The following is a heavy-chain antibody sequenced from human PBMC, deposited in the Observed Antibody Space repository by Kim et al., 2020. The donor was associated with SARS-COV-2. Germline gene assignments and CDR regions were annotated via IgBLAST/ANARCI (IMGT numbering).Heavy chain of an antibody. V-gene: IGHV4-59*01. CDR1: GGSISSYY. CDR2: IYYSGST. J-gene: IGHJ4*02. Sequence: SETLSLTCTVSGGSISSYYWSWIRQPPGKGLEWIGYIYYSGSTNYNPSLKSRVTISVDTSKNQFSLKLSSVTAADTAVYYCARYSRGWVFYYWGQGTLVT. D-gene: IGHD6-19*01. CDR3: ARYSRGWVFYY.